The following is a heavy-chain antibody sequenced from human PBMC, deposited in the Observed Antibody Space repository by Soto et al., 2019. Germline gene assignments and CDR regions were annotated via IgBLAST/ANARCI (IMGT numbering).Heavy chain of an antibody. CDR1: GGSISSSNW. CDR3: ARSYSSSWYYYGMDV. D-gene: IGHD6-13*01. CDR2: IYHGGST. V-gene: IGHV4-4*02. J-gene: IGHJ6*02. Sequence: QVQLQESGPGLVKPSGTLSLTCAVSGGSISSSNWWSLVRQPPGKGLEWVGAIYHGGSTNDNPSLKSRVTISVDKSKNQLSLKLSSLTAADTAVYYCARSYSSSWYYYGMDVWGQGTTVTVSS.